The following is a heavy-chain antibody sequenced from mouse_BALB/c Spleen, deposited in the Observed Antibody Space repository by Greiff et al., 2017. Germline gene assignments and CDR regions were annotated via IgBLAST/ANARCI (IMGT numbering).Heavy chain of an antibody. J-gene: IGHJ3*01. Sequence: VKLLESGAELAKPGASVKMSCKASGYTFTSYWMHWVKQRPGQGLEWIGYINPSTGYTEYNQKFKDKATLTADKSSSTAYMQLSSLTSEDSAVYYCARSDRTAYWGQGTLVTVSA. CDR3: ARSDRTAY. CDR2: INPSTGYT. D-gene: IGHD2-14*01. CDR1: GYTFTSYW. V-gene: IGHV1-7*01.